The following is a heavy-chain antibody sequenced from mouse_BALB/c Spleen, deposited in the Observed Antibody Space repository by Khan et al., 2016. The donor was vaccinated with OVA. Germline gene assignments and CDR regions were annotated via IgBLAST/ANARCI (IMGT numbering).Heavy chain of an antibody. CDR2: ISYSGST. CDR1: GYSITSDYA. CDR3: ARCDYDAPNY. D-gene: IGHD2-4*01. Sequence: EVQLQESGPGLVKPSQSLSLTCTVTGYSITSDYAWNWIRPFPGNKLELMGFISYSGSTSYNPSLKSRISITRDTSKNQFFLQLNSVTTEDTATYYCARCDYDAPNYWGQGTTLTVSS. V-gene: IGHV3-2*02. J-gene: IGHJ2*01.